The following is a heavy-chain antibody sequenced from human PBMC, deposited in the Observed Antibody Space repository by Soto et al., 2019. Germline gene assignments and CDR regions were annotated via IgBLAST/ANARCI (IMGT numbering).Heavy chain of an antibody. CDR1: GYSFTTYW. Sequence: GESLKISCKGSGYSFTTYWIAWVRQMPGKGLECMGIICPGDSDTRYSPSSQGQVTISADKSINTAYLQWSSLKASDSAIYYCARPFDTSGWYDHWGQGTLVTVSS. V-gene: IGHV5-51*01. CDR3: ARPFDTSGWYDH. J-gene: IGHJ5*02. CDR2: ICPGDSDT. D-gene: IGHD6-19*01.